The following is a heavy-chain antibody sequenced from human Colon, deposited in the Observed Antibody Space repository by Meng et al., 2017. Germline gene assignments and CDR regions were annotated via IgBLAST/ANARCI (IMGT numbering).Heavy chain of an antibody. Sequence: VQLVESWGDLVPPGESLTLSCTVSGFSVSKHYMSWIRQAPGKGLEWVAVVYTGGPTNYADSVKGRFTISRDNSKNTVDLQMNNLRPEDTAVYYCAREDSDNYESLFDLWGQGTLVTVSS. V-gene: IGHV3-66*01. J-gene: IGHJ4*02. CDR3: AREDSDNYESLFDL. CDR1: GFSVSKHY. D-gene: IGHD5-24*01. CDR2: VYTGGPT.